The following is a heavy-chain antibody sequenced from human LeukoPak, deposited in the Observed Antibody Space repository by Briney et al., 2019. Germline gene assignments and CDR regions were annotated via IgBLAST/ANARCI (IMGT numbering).Heavy chain of an antibody. Sequence: GGSLRLSCAASGFTFDDYAMHWVRQAPGKGLEWVSGISWNSGSIGYADSVKGRFTISRDNAKNSLYLQMSSLRAEDTALYYCAKDTSEGYYDSSGYFGSGPHFDYWGQGTLVTVSS. J-gene: IGHJ4*02. CDR1: GFTFDDYA. V-gene: IGHV3-9*01. D-gene: IGHD3-22*01. CDR2: ISWNSGSI. CDR3: AKDTSEGYYDSSGYFGSGPHFDY.